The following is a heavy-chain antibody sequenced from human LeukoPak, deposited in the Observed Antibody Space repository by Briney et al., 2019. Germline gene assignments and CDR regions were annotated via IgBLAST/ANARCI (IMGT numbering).Heavy chain of an antibody. CDR2: ISSSGSTI. CDR3: ERGSGVSEFDY. Sequence: GGSLRLSCAASGFTFSSYEMNWVRQAPGKGLEWVSYISSSGSTIYYADSVKGRFTISRDNAKNSLYLQMNSLRAEDTAVYYCERGSGVSEFDYWGQGTLVTVSS. CDR1: GFTFSSYE. D-gene: IGHD6-13*01. V-gene: IGHV3-48*03. J-gene: IGHJ4*02.